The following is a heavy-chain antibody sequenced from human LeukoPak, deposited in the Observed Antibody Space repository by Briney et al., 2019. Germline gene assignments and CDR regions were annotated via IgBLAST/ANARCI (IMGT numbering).Heavy chain of an antibody. D-gene: IGHD3-9*01. V-gene: IGHV3-66*01. CDR1: GFTVSSNY. J-gene: IGHJ4*02. CDR3: AREVDWSFDY. Sequence: GGSLRLSCAASGFTVSSNYMSWVRQAPGKGLEWVSVIYSGGSTYYADSVKGRFTISRDNAKNSLYLQMNSLRAEDTAVYYCAREVDWSFDYWGQGTLVTASS. CDR2: IYSGGST.